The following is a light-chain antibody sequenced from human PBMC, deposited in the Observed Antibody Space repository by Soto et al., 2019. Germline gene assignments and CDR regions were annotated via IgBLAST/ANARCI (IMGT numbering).Light chain of an antibody. Sequence: DIQMTQSPSSLSASVGDRVTITCRASQSIRNYLNWYQQKPGKAPKVLIYAASSLQSGVPSRFSGSGSGTAFTLTISSLQPEDFATYYCQHGYSTPLTFGGGTKVDI. J-gene: IGKJ4*01. CDR1: QSIRNY. CDR2: AAS. CDR3: QHGYSTPLT. V-gene: IGKV1-39*01.